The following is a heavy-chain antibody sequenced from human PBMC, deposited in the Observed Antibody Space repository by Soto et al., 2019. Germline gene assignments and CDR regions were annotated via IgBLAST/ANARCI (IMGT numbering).Heavy chain of an antibody. D-gene: IGHD6-13*01. J-gene: IGHJ6*02. CDR2: INPNSGGT. CDR1: GYTFTGYY. Sequence: GASVKVSCKASGYTFTGYYMHWVRQAPGQRLGWMGWINPNSGGTNYAQKFQGWVTMTRDTSISTAYMELSRLRSDDTAVYYCARDRVAAAGDYYYYYGMDVWGQGTTVTVSS. V-gene: IGHV1-2*04. CDR3: ARDRVAAAGDYYYYYGMDV.